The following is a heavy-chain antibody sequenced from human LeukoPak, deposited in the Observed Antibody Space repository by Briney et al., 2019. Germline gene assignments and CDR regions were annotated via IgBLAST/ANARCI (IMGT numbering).Heavy chain of an antibody. CDR2: IRQDGSEK. D-gene: IGHD6-13*01. Sequence: PGGSLRLSCEVSGFTFTNYWMNWFRQAPGKGPEWVASIRQDGSEKTYVDSVKSRFTISRDNTKNSLSLQLNGLWCEGTAVYYYARDGTAAVLYFDLWGQGTLVTVSS. J-gene: IGHJ4*01. CDR3: ARDGTAAVLYFDL. V-gene: IGHV3-7*01. CDR1: GFTFTNYW.